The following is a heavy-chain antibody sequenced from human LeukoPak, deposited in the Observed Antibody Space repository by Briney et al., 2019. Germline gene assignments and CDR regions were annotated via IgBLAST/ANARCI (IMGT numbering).Heavy chain of an antibody. V-gene: IGHV3-74*01. CDR1: GFTFSSYW. CDR2: INTDGRTT. Sequence: LPGGSLRLSCAASGFTFSSYWMHWVRQAPGKGLVWVSRINTDGRTTTYADSVKGRFTISRDNAKNTLYLQMNSLRGEDTAVYYCARVESSWGQGTLVTVSS. CDR3: ARVESS. J-gene: IGHJ4*02.